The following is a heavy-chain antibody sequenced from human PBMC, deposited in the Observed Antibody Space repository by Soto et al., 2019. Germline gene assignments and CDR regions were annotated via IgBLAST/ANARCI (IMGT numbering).Heavy chain of an antibody. Sequence: SETLSLTCTVSGSSINSSGYYWGWIRQPPGKGLEWIGSMFYGVSTYYNPSLKSRVTVSVDTSKNQFSLSLRSVTAADTAVYYCARLPSRHLVDYWGQGTLVTVSS. V-gene: IGHV4-39*01. D-gene: IGHD3-3*02. CDR1: GSSINSSGYY. CDR2: MFYGVST. CDR3: ARLPSRHLVDY. J-gene: IGHJ4*02.